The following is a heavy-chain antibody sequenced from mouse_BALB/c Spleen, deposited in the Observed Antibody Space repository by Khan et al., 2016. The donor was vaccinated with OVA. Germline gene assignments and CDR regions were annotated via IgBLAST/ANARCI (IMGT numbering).Heavy chain of an antibody. Sequence: VQLQESGPGLVAPSQSLSITCTISGFSLTNYGVHWVRQPPGKGLEWLVVIWSDGSATYNSALKSRLSISKDNSKSQVFLKMNSLQTDDTAMYSCARQPYSHYYLVDYWGQGTSVTVSS. CDR2: IWSDGSA. D-gene: IGHD2-10*01. CDR3: ARQPYSHYYLVDY. V-gene: IGHV2-6-1*01. J-gene: IGHJ4*01. CDR1: GFSLTNYG.